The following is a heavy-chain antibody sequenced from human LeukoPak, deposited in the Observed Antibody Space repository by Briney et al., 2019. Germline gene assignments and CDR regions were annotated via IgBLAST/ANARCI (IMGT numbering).Heavy chain of an antibody. Sequence: RESLKISCKGSGYSFTSYWIGWVRQMPGKGLEWMGIIYPGDSDTRYSPSFQGQVTISADKSISTAYLQWSSLKASDTAMYYCARRYSSSWYGYYFDYWGQGTLVTVSS. CDR3: ARRYSSSWYGYYFDY. CDR2: IYPGDSDT. J-gene: IGHJ4*02. CDR1: GYSFTSYW. V-gene: IGHV5-51*01. D-gene: IGHD6-13*01.